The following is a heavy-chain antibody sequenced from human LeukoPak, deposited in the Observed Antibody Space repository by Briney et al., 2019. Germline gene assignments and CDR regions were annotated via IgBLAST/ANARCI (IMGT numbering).Heavy chain of an antibody. V-gene: IGHV4-39*01. D-gene: IGHD4-17*01. CDR2: IYYSGST. CDR1: GGSISSSSYY. J-gene: IGHJ5*02. Sequence: SETLSLTCTVSGGSISSSSYYWGWLRQPPGEGLEWTVSIYYSGSTHYNPSLKRRVSISVDASKNQFSLKLGYVTAADTAVYYCARNATVTTLKRAYNWFDPWGQGTLVTVSS. CDR3: ARNATVTTLKRAYNWFDP.